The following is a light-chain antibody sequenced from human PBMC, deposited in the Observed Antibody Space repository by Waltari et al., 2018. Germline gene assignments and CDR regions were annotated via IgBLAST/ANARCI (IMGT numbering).Light chain of an antibody. J-gene: IGKJ1*01. CDR2: SAS. CDR3: QQYVTSPWT. V-gene: IGKV3-20*01. CDR1: QSVSSSY. Sequence: EIVLTQSPGILSLSPGERATLSCRASQSVSSSYLAWYQQNPGQAPRLLIYSASSRATDIPDRFSGSGSGTDFTLTISRLEPEDFAVYYCQQYVTSPWTFGQGTKEETK.